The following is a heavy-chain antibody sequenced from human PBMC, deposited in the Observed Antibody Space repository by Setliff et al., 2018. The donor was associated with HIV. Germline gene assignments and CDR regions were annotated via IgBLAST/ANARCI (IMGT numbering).Heavy chain of an antibody. V-gene: IGHV4-34*12. CDR2: IVDSGST. D-gene: IGHD2-8*01. Sequence: SETLSLTCTVYGGSLTHYYWTWIRQPPGRGLEWIGEIVDSGSTNYSPSLKSRVTISLDTSKKQFSLRLNSVTAADTGVYYCARAPSCADSWCYMYYYYYYGMDVWGLGTTVTVSS. CDR1: GGSLTHYY. J-gene: IGHJ6*02. CDR3: ARAPSCADSWCYMYYYYYYGMDV.